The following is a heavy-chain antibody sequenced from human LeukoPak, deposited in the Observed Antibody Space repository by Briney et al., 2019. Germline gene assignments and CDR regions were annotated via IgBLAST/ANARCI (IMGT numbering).Heavy chain of an antibody. CDR1: SGSTNNYH. J-gene: IGHJ4*02. D-gene: IGHD6-19*01. CDR3: ATRDISSGWSFDY. CDR2: IHTSGST. V-gene: IGHV4-4*07. Sequence: SETLSLTCTVSSGSTNNYHWSWLRQPAGKGLEWIGQIHTSGSTNYNPPLKSRVTMSIDTPENQFSLTIRSVTAADTAVYYCATRDISSGWSFDYWGQGTLVTVSS.